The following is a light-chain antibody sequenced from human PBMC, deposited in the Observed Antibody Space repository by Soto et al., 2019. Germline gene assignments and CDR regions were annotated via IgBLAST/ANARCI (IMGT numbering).Light chain of an antibody. J-gene: IGLJ1*01. CDR2: KDS. V-gene: IGLV3-25*03. CDR1: ALAKQY. Sequence: SYELTQPPSVSVSPGQTARITCSGDALAKQYAYWYQQKPAQAPVLVIYKDSERPSGIPERFSGSSSGTTVTLTISGVQAEDEADYYCQSADSSGTYVFGTGTKLTVL. CDR3: QSADSSGTYV.